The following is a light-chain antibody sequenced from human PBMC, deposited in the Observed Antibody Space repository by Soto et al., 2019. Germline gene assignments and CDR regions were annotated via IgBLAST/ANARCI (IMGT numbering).Light chain of an antibody. V-gene: IGKV1-39*01. CDR3: QQYFSSPYT. CDR1: QSVTSN. J-gene: IGKJ2*01. Sequence: DIQMTQSPSSLSASIGDRVTITCRASQSVTSNLNWYQQKFGETPKLLMYAASNLQGGVPSRFSGSESGTDFTLTISSLKPEDFATDYGQQYFSSPYTFGQWTKLEV. CDR2: AAS.